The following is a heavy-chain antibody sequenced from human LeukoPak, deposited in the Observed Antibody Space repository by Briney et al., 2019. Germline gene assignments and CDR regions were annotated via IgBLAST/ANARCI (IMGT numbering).Heavy chain of an antibody. V-gene: IGHV3-7*01. CDR1: GFSFSAYW. J-gene: IGHJ4*02. CDR3: ARDPDSSAFDL. Sequence: GGSLRLSCADSGFSFSAYWMSGGRQTPEKGGEFVANIKQDGSVKNYMDSLKGRSTISRDNARESLYLEINSLRADDTAVYYCARDPDSSAFDLWGQGALVTVSS. CDR2: IKQDGSVK.